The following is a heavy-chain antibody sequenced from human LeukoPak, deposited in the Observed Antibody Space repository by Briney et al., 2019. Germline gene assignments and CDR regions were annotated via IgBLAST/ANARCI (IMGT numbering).Heavy chain of an antibody. J-gene: IGHJ5*02. CDR1: GASIRNYY. Sequence: SETLSLTCTVSGASIRNYYWSWIRQPPGKGLEWIGYIYYTGITNYNPSLKSRVTISVDTSKNQFSLKLSSVTAADTAVYYCARFGYSSSWSLIGRFDPWGQGTLVTVSS. CDR3: ARFGYSSSWSLIGRFDP. CDR2: IYYTGIT. V-gene: IGHV4-59*01. D-gene: IGHD6-13*01.